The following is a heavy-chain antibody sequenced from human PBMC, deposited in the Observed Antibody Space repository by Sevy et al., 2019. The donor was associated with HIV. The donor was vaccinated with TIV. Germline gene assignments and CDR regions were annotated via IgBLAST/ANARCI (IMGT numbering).Heavy chain of an antibody. D-gene: IGHD3-9*01. CDR3: ARLGGLRFFDWSSRYYFDY. Sequence: SETLSLTCSVSGGSISSSTYYWGWIRQPPGRGLEWIGSVYFTGSTYYNPSLKSRVTISVDTSKNEFSLKVNSVTAADTAVYYSARLGGLRFFDWSSRYYFDYWGQGTLVTVSS. CDR1: GGSISSSTYY. J-gene: IGHJ4*02. V-gene: IGHV4-39*01. CDR2: VYFTGST.